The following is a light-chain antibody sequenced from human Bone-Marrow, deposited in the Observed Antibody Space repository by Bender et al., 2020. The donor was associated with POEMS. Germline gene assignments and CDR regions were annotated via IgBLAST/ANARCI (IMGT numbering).Light chain of an antibody. Sequence: QSALTQPASVSGSPGQSLTLSCTGTNSDVGSNNLVSWYQHHPGKAPKLLIYEATMRPSGVSHRFSGSKSGNTASLTISGLQAEDEADYHCCSYAGGSTYVVFGGGTKLTVL. CDR1: NSDVGSNNL. CDR2: EAT. J-gene: IGLJ2*01. CDR3: CSYAGGSTYVV. V-gene: IGLV2-23*01.